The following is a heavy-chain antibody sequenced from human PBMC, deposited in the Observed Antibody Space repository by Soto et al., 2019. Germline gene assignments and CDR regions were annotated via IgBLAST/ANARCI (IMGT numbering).Heavy chain of an antibody. J-gene: IGHJ4*02. V-gene: IGHV3-21*01. CDR3: ASLAIWFGELPVDY. CDR1: GYTFSSYS. CDR2: ISSSSSYI. D-gene: IGHD3-10*01. Sequence: ASVKVSCKASGYTFSSYSMNWFRQAPGKGLEWVSSISSSSSYIYYADSVKGRFTISRDNAKNSLYLQMNSLRAEDTAVYYCASLAIWFGELPVDYWGQGTLVTVSS.